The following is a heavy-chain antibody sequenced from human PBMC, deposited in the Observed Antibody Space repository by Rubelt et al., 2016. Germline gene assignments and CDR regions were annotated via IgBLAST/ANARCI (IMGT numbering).Heavy chain of an antibody. D-gene: IGHD2-15*01. J-gene: IGHJ4*02. V-gene: IGHV1-3*01. CDR2: LSAGNGNT. CDR1: GYTFTSYA. CDR3: ARGYCSGGSCCYFDY. Sequence: QVQLVQSGAEVKKPGASVKVSCKASGYTFTSYAMHWVRQAPGQRLEWMGWLSAGNGNTKYSQKFEGRVTITRDTSASTAYMELSSLRSEDTAVYYCARGYCSGGSCCYFDYWGQGTLVTVSS.